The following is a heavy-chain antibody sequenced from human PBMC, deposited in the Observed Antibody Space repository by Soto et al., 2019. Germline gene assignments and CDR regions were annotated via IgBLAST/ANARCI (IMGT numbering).Heavy chain of an antibody. CDR2: ISGSGGST. CDR3: AKDDRITISGGPRGRDNWFDP. J-gene: IGHJ5*02. V-gene: IGHV3-23*01. Sequence: PGGSLRLSCAASGFTFSSYAMSWVRQAPGKGLEWVSAISGSGGSTYYADSVKGRFTISRDNSKNTLYLQMNSLRAEDTAVYYCAKDDRITISGGPRGRDNWFDPWGQGTLVTVSS. D-gene: IGHD3-3*01. CDR1: GFTFSSYA.